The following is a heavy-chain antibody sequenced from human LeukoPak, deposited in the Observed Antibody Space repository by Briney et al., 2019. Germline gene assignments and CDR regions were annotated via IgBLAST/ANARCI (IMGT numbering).Heavy chain of an antibody. J-gene: IGHJ4*02. V-gene: IGHV3-74*01. CDR1: GFTFRTYW. D-gene: IGHD3-3*01. CDR3: ARVVYDFWSAYDY. CDR2: INEDGSIT. Sequence: GGSLRLSCAVSGFTFRTYWMHWVRQVPGEGLVWVSRINEDGSITNYADSVKGRFSISRDNSKNTLYLQMSSLRAEDTALYYCARVVYDFWSAYDYWGQGTLVTVSS.